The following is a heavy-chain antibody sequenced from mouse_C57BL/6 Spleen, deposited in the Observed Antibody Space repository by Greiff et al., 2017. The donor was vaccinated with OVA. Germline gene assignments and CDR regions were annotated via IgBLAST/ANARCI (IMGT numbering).Heavy chain of an antibody. CDR3: ARTDYYLYYFDY. CDR1: GFTFSDYG. CDR2: ISSGSSTI. J-gene: IGHJ2*01. D-gene: IGHD1-1*01. V-gene: IGHV5-17*01. Sequence: EVHLVESGGGLVKPGGSLKLSCAASGFTFSDYGMHWVRQAPEKGLEWVAYISSGSSTIYYADTVKGRFTISRDNAKNTLFLQMTSLRSEDTAMYYCARTDYYLYYFDYWGQGTTLTVSS.